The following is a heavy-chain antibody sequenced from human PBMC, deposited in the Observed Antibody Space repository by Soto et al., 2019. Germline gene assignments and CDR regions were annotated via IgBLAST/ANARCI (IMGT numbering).Heavy chain of an antibody. D-gene: IGHD3-22*01. V-gene: IGHV4-30-4*01. CDR3: ARVVQFYDSSGYSFYYFDY. J-gene: IGHJ4*02. CDR2: IYYSRSD. CDR1: GDSINSADYY. Sequence: ASETLSLTCTVSGDSINSADYYWGWLRQPPGKGLEWIGYIYYSRSDYYNPSLGRRATITIDTSRNQFSLNLMSVTAADTAVYYCARVVQFYDSSGYSFYYFDYWGQGALVTVSS.